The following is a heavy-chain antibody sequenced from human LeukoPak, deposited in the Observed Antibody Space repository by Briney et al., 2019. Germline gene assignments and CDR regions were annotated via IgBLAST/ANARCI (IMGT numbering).Heavy chain of an antibody. V-gene: IGHV1-69*13. Sequence: SVKVSCKASGGTFSRYAISWVRQAPGQGLEWMGGIIPIFGTANYAQKFQGRVTITADESTGTAYMELSSLKSEDTAVYYCARDRPGRYCSSISCYSASPFDPWGQGTLVTVSS. CDR2: IIPIFGTA. D-gene: IGHD2-2*02. CDR3: ARDRPGRYCSSISCYSASPFDP. J-gene: IGHJ5*02. CDR1: GGTFSRYA.